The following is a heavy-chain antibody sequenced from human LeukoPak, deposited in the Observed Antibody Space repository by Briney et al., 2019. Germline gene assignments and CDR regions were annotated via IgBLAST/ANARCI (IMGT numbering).Heavy chain of an antibody. Sequence: SETLSLTCTVSGGSISTFYWSWIRQRPGKGLEWIGYIYYSGTTNYNPSLKSRVTISVDMSKSQFSLKLSSVTAADTAVYYCARDGDGSGVAKYWGQGTLVTVSS. CDR2: IYYSGTT. D-gene: IGHD5-24*01. CDR3: ARDGDGSGVAKY. CDR1: GGSISTFY. V-gene: IGHV4-59*01. J-gene: IGHJ4*02.